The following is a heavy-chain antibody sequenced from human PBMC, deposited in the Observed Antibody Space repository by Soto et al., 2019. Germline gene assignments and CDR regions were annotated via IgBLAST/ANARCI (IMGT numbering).Heavy chain of an antibody. Sequence: EVQLVESGGGLVKPGGSLRLSCAASGFTFSNAWMSWVRQAPGKGLEWVGRIKSKTDGGTTDYAAPVKGRFTISRDDSKNTLYLQMNSLKTEDTAVYYCTTDGGSSGWYDVYYYYYMDVWGKGTTVTVSS. CDR2: IKSKTDGGTT. CDR1: GFTFSNAW. D-gene: IGHD6-19*01. CDR3: TTDGGSSGWYDVYYYYYMDV. V-gene: IGHV3-15*01. J-gene: IGHJ6*03.